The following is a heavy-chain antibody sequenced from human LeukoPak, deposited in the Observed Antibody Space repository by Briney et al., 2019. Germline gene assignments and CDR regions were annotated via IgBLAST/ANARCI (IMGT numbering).Heavy chain of an antibody. D-gene: IGHD6-19*01. CDR1: GGSFSGYY. J-gene: IGHJ3*02. CDR3: ARRLRQWLVRDAFDI. CDR2: INHSGST. V-gene: IGHV4-34*01. Sequence: ETLSLTCAVYGGSFSGYYWSWIRQPPGKGLEWIGEINHSGSTNYNPSLKSRVTISVDTSKNQFSLKLSSVTAADTAVYYCARRLRQWLVRDAFDIWGQGTMVTVSS.